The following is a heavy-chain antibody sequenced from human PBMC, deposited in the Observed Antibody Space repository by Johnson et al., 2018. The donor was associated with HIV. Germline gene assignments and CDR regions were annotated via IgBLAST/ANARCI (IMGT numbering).Heavy chain of an antibody. D-gene: IGHD1-1*01. Sequence: VQLVESGGGLVQPGGSLRLSCAASGFTFDDYAMHWVRQAPGKGLEWVSVIYSGGSTYYADSVKGRFTISRDNSKNTLYLQMNSRSAEDTALYYCARDTGERQPAYLYAFDIWGQGTMVTVSS. CDR3: ARDTGERQPAYLYAFDI. J-gene: IGHJ3*02. CDR2: IYSGGST. V-gene: IGHV3-66*01. CDR1: GFTFDDYA.